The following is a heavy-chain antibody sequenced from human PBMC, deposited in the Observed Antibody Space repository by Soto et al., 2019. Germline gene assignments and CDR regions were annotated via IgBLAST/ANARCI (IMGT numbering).Heavy chain of an antibody. J-gene: IGHJ6*02. CDR3: ARVYGSGSYGYYYYGMDV. CDR2: IYYSGST. D-gene: IGHD3-10*01. Sequence: SETLSLTCAVYGGSFSGYYWSWIRQPPGKGLEWIGYIYYSGSTNYNPPLKSRVTISVDTSKNQFSLELSSVTAADTAVYYCARVYGSGSYGYYYYGMDVWGQGTTVTVSS. CDR1: GGSFSGYY. V-gene: IGHV4-59*01.